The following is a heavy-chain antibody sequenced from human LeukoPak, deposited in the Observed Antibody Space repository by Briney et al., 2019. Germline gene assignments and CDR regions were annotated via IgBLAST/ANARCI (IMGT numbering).Heavy chain of an antibody. V-gene: IGHV3-48*04. J-gene: IGHJ6*03. D-gene: IGHD3-16*01. CDR1: GFTFSGYS. CDR2: VMSTGTTI. CDR3: ARVRGPSLNYFHMDV. Sequence: GGSLRLSCAASGFTFSGYSMNWVRQAPGKGLEWVSFVMSTGTTIYYADSVKGRSTSSRDNAKNLLYLQMNSLRAEDTAVYFCARVRGPSLNYFHMDVWGKGTTVTVS.